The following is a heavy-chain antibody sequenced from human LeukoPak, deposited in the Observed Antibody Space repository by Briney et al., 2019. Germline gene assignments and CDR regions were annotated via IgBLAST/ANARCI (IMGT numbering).Heavy chain of an antibody. CDR1: GFTVSSNY. CDR2: IYSGGST. V-gene: IGHV3-66*02. D-gene: IGHD6-13*01. CDR3: ASHPALSSSSWWASRGTDY. Sequence: QPGGSLRLSCAASGFTVSSNYMSWVRQAPGKGLEWVSVIYSGGSTYYAGSVKGRFTISRDNSKNTLYLQMNSLRAEDTAVYYCASHPALSSSSWWASRGTDYWGLGTLVTVSS. J-gene: IGHJ4*02.